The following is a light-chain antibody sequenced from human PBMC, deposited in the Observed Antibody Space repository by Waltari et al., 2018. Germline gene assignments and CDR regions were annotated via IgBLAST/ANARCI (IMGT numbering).Light chain of an antibody. J-gene: IGLJ1*01. CDR3: CSYSTTYPEV. V-gene: IGLV2-11*01. CDR1: SADVGGFNY. CDR2: NVY. Sequence: QSALTQPRSVSGSLGQSVTISCSGSSADVGGFNYVPWYQQYPGKAPKLRMSNVYRRPSGAPLRFSGPKSGNTASLTVSGLQAEDEADYYCCSYSTTYPEVFGSGTKVTVV.